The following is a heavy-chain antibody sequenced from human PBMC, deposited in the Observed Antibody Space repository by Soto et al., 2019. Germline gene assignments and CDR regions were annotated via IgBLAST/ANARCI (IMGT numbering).Heavy chain of an antibody. V-gene: IGHV1-69*12. CDR1: GGTFSSYA. CDR3: VRVVAIPGYPDN. J-gene: IGHJ4*02. D-gene: IGHD5-12*01. Sequence: QVQLVQSGAEVRQPASSVKVSCKTSGGTFSSYAISWVRQAPGQGLEWMGGIVPIVDTSTYAQKFQGRVTIPADASTSTVYMELSSLRSDDTAVYYCVRVVAIPGYPDNWGQGTLVPVSS. CDR2: IVPIVDTS.